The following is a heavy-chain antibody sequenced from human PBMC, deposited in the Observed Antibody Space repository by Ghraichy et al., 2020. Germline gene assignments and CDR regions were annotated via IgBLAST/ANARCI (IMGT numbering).Heavy chain of an antibody. CDR2: IIPIFGTA. D-gene: IGHD5-24*01. CDR1: GGTFSSYA. CDR3: AEGRAGDGYNYNYYYYGMDV. V-gene: IGHV1-69*13. Sequence: SVKVSCKASGGTFSSYAISWVRQAPGQGLEWMGGIIPIFGTANYAQKFQGRVTITADESTSTAYMELSSLRSEDTAVYYCAEGRAGDGYNYNYYYYGMDVWGQGTTVTVSS. J-gene: IGHJ6*02.